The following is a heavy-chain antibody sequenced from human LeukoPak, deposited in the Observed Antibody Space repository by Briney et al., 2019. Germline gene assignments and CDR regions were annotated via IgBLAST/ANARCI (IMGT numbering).Heavy chain of an antibody. CDR2: ISSSGSTI. CDR1: GFTFSDYY. V-gene: IGHV3-11*01. J-gene: IGHJ4*02. CDR3: ARDGVNCSGGSCYSHYFDY. Sequence: GGSLRLSCAASGFTFSDYYMSWIRQAPGKGLEWVSYISSSGSTIYYADSVKGRFTISRDNAKNSLYLQMNSLRAEDTAVYYCARDGVNCSGGSCYSHYFDYWGQGTLVTVSS. D-gene: IGHD2-15*01.